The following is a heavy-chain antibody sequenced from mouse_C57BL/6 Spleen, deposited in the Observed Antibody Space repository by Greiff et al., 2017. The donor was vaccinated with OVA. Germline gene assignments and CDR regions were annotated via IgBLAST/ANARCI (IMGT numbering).Heavy chain of an antibody. V-gene: IGHV1-53*01. D-gene: IGHD4-1*01. J-gene: IGHJ2*01. CDR3: ARGLTGKWYYFDY. Sequence: VQLQQPGTELVKPGASVKLSCKASGYTFTSYWMHWVKQRPGQGLEWIGNINPSNGGTNYNEKFKSKATLTVDKSSSTAYMQLSSLTSEDSAAYYCARGLTGKWYYFDYWGQGTTLTVSS. CDR2: INPSNGGT. CDR1: GYTFTSYW.